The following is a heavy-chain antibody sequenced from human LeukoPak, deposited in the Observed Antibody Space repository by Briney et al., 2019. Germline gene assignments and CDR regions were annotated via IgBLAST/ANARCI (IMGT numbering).Heavy chain of an antibody. D-gene: IGHD1-26*01. J-gene: IGHJ3*02. CDR2: FDPEDGET. V-gene: IGHV1-24*01. CDR1: GYTLTELS. CDR3: ATFPEVGATPPHDAFDI. Sequence: GASVTVSCKVSGYTLTELSMHWVRQAPGKGLEWMGGFDPEDGETIYAQKFQGRVTMTEDTSTDTAYMELSSLRSEDTAVYYCATFPEVGATPPHDAFDIWGQGTMVTVSS.